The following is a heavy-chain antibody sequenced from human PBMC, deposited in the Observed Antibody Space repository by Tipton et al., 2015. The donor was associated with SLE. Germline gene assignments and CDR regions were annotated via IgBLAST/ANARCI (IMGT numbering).Heavy chain of an antibody. J-gene: IGHJ4*02. D-gene: IGHD2-21*01. CDR1: GGSISSGSYY. V-gene: IGHV4-61*02. CDR2: IYISGST. CDR3: ARADRGNCRNSDCYIFDY. Sequence: GLVKPSETLSLSCKVSGGSISSGSYYWSWIRQPAGKGLEWIGRIYISGSTSFNPSLKSRVTMSVDTSKNQFSLKLSSVTAADTAVYFCARADRGNCRNSDCYIFDYWVQGTLVIVSS.